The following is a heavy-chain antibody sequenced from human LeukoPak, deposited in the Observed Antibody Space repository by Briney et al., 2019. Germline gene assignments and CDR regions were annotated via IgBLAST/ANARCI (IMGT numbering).Heavy chain of an antibody. CDR2: INHSGST. D-gene: IGHD6-13*01. CDR1: GGSFSGYY. J-gene: IGHJ6*04. Sequence: PSETLSLTCAVYGGSFSGYYWSWIRQPPGKGLEWIGEINHSGSTNYNPSLKSRVTISVDTSKNQFSLKLSSVTAADTAVYYCAGFSSSWFGGTDVWGKGTTVTVSS. CDR3: AGFSSSWFGGTDV. V-gene: IGHV4-34*01.